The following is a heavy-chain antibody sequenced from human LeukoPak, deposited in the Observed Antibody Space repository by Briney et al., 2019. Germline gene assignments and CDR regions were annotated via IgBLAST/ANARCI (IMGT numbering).Heavy chain of an antibody. V-gene: IGHV3-23*01. D-gene: IGHD6-13*01. CDR2: ISGSGGNT. CDR3: APRGGSSFDY. CDR1: GFTFSSYA. J-gene: IGHJ4*02. Sequence: GGSLRLSCAASGFTFSSYAMSWVRQAPGKGLEWVSAISGSGGNTYFADSVKGRFSISRDTSKNTLSLLMSSLRAEDTAVYYCAPRGGSSFDYWGQGTLVTVSS.